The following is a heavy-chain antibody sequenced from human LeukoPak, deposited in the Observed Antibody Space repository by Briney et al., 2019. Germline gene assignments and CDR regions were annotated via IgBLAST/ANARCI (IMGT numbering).Heavy chain of an antibody. Sequence: PSETLSLTCTVSGASITSSNYYWLWLRQPPGKGLEWIGSIYYTGITYYNLSLKSRVTVSVDTSKYQYSLRLSSVTAADTAVYYCARGYYYYGSGSYWSWFDPWGQGTLVTVSS. CDR3: ARGYYYYGSGSYWSWFDP. CDR1: GASITSSNYY. V-gene: IGHV4-39*07. D-gene: IGHD3-10*01. CDR2: IYYTGIT. J-gene: IGHJ5*02.